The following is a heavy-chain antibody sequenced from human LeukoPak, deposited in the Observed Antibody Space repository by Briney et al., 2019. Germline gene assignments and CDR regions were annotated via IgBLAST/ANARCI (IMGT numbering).Heavy chain of an antibody. J-gene: IGHJ5*02. CDR3: ASATFNYDFWSGYR. CDR2: IYYSGST. CDR1: GGSISSGDYY. V-gene: IGHV4-30-4*08. Sequence: PSQTLSLTCTVSGGSISSGDYYWSWIRQPPGKGLEWIGYIYYSGSTYYNPSLKSRVTISVDTSKNQFSLKLSSVTAADTAVYYCASATFNYDFWSGYRWGQGTLVTVSS. D-gene: IGHD3-3*01.